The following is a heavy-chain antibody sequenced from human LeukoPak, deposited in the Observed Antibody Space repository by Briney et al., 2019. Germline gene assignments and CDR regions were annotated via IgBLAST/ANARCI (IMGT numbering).Heavy chain of an antibody. V-gene: IGHV4-39*01. CDR1: GGSISSSSYY. J-gene: IGHJ4*02. D-gene: IGHD2-2*01. Sequence: PSETLSLTCTVSGGSISSSSYYWGWIRQPPGKGLEWIGSIYYSGSTYYNPSLKSRVTISVDTSKNQFSLKLSSVTAADTAVYYCARRRQLLPPFGFDYWGQGTLVTVSS. CDR2: IYYSGST. CDR3: ARRRQLLPPFGFDY.